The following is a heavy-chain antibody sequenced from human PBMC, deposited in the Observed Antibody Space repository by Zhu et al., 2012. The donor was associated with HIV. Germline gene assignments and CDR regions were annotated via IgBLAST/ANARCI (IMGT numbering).Heavy chain of an antibody. Sequence: QVQLQQWGAGLLKPSETLSLTCAVYGESFSGDYWSWIRQSPGKGLEWIGEINYSGSTNYNPSLKTRVTVSVDTSKNQFSLKLNSVTAADKAMYYCARGDRGSYRKNGFDIWGQGTMVTVSS. CDR1: GESFSGDY. D-gene: IGHD3-16*02. CDR2: INYSGST. V-gene: IGHV4-34*01. J-gene: IGHJ3*02. CDR3: ARGDRGSYRKNGFDI.